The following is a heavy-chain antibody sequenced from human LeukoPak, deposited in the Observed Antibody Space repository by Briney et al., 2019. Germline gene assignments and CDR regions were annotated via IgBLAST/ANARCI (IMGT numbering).Heavy chain of an antibody. Sequence: PSETLSLTCTVSGGSISSYYWSWIRQPPGKGLEWIGYMYYSGSTNYNPSLKSRVTISVDTSKNQFSLKLNSVTAADTAVYYCARHRSSGDDYWGQGTLVTVSS. V-gene: IGHV4-59*08. CDR1: GGSISSYY. J-gene: IGHJ4*02. D-gene: IGHD6-25*01. CDR2: MYYSGST. CDR3: ARHRSSGDDY.